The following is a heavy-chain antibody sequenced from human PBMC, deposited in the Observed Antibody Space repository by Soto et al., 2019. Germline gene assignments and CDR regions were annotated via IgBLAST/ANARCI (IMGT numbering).Heavy chain of an antibody. D-gene: IGHD2-2*02. V-gene: IGHV3-9*01. J-gene: IGHJ5*02. CDR3: TKGHCRSTSCYKALGS. Sequence: EVKLVESGGGMVQPGRSLRLSCAASGFTFDDYAMHWVRQLPGKGLEWVSGISWNSGTLVYADSVKGRFTISRDNAQNSLYLRMNSLRPEDTALYYCTKGHCRSTSCYKALGSWGQGSLVIVSS. CDR1: GFTFDDYA. CDR2: ISWNSGTL.